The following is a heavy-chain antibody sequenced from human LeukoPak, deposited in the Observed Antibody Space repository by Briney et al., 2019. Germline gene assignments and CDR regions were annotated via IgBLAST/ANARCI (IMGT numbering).Heavy chain of an antibody. CDR1: GGSISSYY. CDR3: AGGYSSSWYYWFDP. CDR2: IYYSGST. V-gene: IGHV4-59*08. J-gene: IGHJ5*02. Sequence: PSETLSLTCTVSGGSISSYYWSWIRQPPGKGLEWIWYIYYSGSTNYNPSLKSRVTISVDTSKNQFSLKLSSVTAADTAVYYCAGGYSSSWYYWFDPWGQGTLVTVSS. D-gene: IGHD6-13*01.